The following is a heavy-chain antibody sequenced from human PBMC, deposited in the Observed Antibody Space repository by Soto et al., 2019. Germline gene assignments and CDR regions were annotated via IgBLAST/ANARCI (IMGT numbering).Heavy chain of an antibody. V-gene: IGHV1-46*01. CDR2: INPSGGST. D-gene: IGHD3-3*01. J-gene: IGHJ6*02. CDR1: GYTFTSYY. Sequence: ASVKVSGKASGYTFTSYYMHWVRQAPGQGLEWMGIINPSGGSTSYAQKFQGRVTMTRDTSTSTVYMELSSLRSEDTAVYYCARSVLRFLEWLLAHNYGMDVWGQGTTVTVSS. CDR3: ARSVLRFLEWLLAHNYGMDV.